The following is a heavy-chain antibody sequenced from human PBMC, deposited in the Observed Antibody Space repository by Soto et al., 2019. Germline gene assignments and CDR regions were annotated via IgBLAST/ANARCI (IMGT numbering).Heavy chain of an antibody. CDR2: ISSNSGSV. CDR3: AKDALTAVGFHFDF. Sequence: EVQLVESGGGLVQPGRSLRLSCAASGFTFDDYAMHWVRQAPGKGLEWVSGISSNSGSVGYADSVKGRFTISRDNSKHSLYLQMSSLKAEDTALYYCAKDALTAVGFHFDFWDQGTLVTVSS. D-gene: IGHD4-17*01. J-gene: IGHJ4*02. CDR1: GFTFDDYA. V-gene: IGHV3-9*01.